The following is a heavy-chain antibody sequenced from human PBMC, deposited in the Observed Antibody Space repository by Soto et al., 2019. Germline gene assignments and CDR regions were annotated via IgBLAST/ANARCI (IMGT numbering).Heavy chain of an antibody. D-gene: IGHD3-9*01. CDR3: ATSFRYFDN. CDR2: ISGTAIRT. CDR1: GFTPTTTP. J-gene: IGHJ4*02. V-gene: IGHV3-23*01. Sequence: PGGSLRLSCAVSGFTPTTTPLSWVRQPPWKGLEWVTTISGTAIRTYYVDSVKGRFFISRDNSKNTVTLQMNNLTLDDTAVYYCATSFRYFDNGGQGTRVKSPQ.